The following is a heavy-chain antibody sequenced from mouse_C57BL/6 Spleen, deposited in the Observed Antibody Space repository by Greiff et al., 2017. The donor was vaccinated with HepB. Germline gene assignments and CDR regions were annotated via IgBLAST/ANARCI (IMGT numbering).Heavy chain of an antibody. J-gene: IGHJ2*01. D-gene: IGHD1-1*02. CDR1: GFTFSSYA. CDR2: ISDGGSYT. V-gene: IGHV5-4*03. CDR3: ARGGLWGYFDY. Sequence: EVMLVESGGGLVKPGGSLKLSCAASGFTFSSYAMSWVRQTPEKRLEWVATISDGGSYTYYPDNVKGRFTISRDNAKNNLYLQISHLKSEDTAMSDCARGGLWGYFDYWGQGTTLTVSS.